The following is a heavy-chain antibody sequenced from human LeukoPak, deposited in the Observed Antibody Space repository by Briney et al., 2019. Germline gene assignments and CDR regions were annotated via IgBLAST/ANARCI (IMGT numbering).Heavy chain of an antibody. V-gene: IGHV1-46*01. D-gene: IGHD3-22*01. CDR1: GYTFTSYY. CDR3: ARGLPNDYYDTSGYYLGP. J-gene: IGHJ5*02. CDR2: INPSGGST. Sequence: GASVKVSCKASGYTFTSYYIHWVRQAPGQGLEWMGIINPSGGSTGYAQKFQGRVTLTRDTSTSTVYMELSSLRSEDMAVYYCARGLPNDYYDTSGYYLGPWGQGTLVTVSS.